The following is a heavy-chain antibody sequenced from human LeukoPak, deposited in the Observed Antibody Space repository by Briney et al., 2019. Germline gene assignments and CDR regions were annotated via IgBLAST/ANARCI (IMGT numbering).Heavy chain of an antibody. CDR3: ARDRVSSGWVDAFDI. CDR1: GGTFSSYA. CDR2: IIPIFGTA. Sequence: SVKVSCKASGGTFSSYAISWVRQAPGQGLERMGGIIPIFGTANYAQKFQSRVTITTDESTSTAYMELSSLRSEDTAVYYCARDRVSSGWVDAFDIWGQGTMVTVSS. J-gene: IGHJ3*02. D-gene: IGHD6-19*01. V-gene: IGHV1-69*05.